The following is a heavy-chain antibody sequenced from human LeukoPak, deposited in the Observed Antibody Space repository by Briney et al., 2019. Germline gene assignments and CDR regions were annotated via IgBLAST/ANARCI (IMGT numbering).Heavy chain of an antibody. J-gene: IGHJ4*02. Sequence: PGGSLRLSCTASGFTFSSYGMSWVRQAPGKGLEWVANINQDGSEKYYVDSVKGRFTISRDNAKNSLFLQMNSLRAEDTAVYYCAANGGPFDFWGQGTLVTVSS. D-gene: IGHD4-23*01. V-gene: IGHV3-7*03. CDR2: INQDGSEK. CDR1: GFTFSSYG. CDR3: AANGGPFDF.